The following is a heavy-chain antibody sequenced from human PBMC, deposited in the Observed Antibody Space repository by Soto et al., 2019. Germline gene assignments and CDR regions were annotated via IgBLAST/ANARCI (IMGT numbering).Heavy chain of an antibody. CDR3: AKGDRGYSSRAFDP. J-gene: IGHJ5*02. D-gene: IGHD6-19*01. V-gene: IGHV3-30*18. CDR1: GFTFSSYG. Sequence: QVQLVESGGGVVQPGRSLRLSCAASGFTFSSYGMHWVRQAPGKGLEWVAAVSYDGSNKYYADSVKGRFTISRDNXXNTLYLQMNSLRAEDTAVYYCAKGDRGYSSRAFDPWGQGTLVTVSS. CDR2: VSYDGSNK.